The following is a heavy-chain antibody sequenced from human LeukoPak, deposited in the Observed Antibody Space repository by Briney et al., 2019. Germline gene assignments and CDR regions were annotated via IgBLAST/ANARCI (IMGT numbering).Heavy chain of an antibody. CDR1: GFTFSSYA. J-gene: IGHJ6*02. CDR2: ISYDGSNE. D-gene: IGHD6-19*01. V-gene: IGHV3-30-3*01. CDR3: ARGVAVAGTDYGLDV. Sequence: GGSLRLSCAASGFTFSSYAMYWVRQAPGKGLEWVAVISYDGSNEYYADSVMGRFTISRDNTKNTLYLQMNSLRAEDTAVYYCARGVAVAGTDYGLDVWGQGTTVTVFS.